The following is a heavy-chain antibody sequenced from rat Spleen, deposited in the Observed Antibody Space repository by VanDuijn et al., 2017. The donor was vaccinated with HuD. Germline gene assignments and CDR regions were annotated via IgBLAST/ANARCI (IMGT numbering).Heavy chain of an antibody. CDR2: INSAGST. CDR1: GYSITSIYR. J-gene: IGHJ4*01. D-gene: IGHD1-3*01. Sequence: EVQLQESGPGVVKPSQSLSLTCSVTGYSITSIYRWNWIRKFPGNKLEWMGYINSAGSTNYNPSLKSRISITRDTSRNQFFLQVNSVTTEDTATYYCAKTTVAYYYIMDAWGQGASVTVSS. V-gene: IGHV3-3*01. CDR3: AKTTVAYYYIMDA.